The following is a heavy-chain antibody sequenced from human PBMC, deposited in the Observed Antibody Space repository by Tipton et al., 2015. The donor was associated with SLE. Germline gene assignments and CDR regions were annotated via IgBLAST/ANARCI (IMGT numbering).Heavy chain of an antibody. CDR3: AKGAYFDFWSGNRTDDY. CDR1: GFTFSTYA. Sequence: SLRLSCAASGFTFSTYAMSWVRQAPGKGLEWISAITGGGDTTFYAKSVTGRFTISRDNSKKTLFLQMNSLTAEDTALYFCAKGAYFDFWSGNRTDDYWGQGTVVTVSS. V-gene: IGHV3-23*01. CDR2: ITGGGDTT. D-gene: IGHD3-3*01. J-gene: IGHJ4*02.